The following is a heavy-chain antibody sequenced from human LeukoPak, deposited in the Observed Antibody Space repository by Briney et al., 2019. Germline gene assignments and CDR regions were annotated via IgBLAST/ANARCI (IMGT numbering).Heavy chain of an antibody. J-gene: IGHJ5*02. CDR3: ARGITFGGVIVWNWFDP. D-gene: IGHD3-16*02. V-gene: IGHV4-34*01. Sequence: PSETLSLTCGVYGGSLSGSYWTWIRQPPGKGLEWIGEINHSGTTNYNPSLESRVTISVPTSKTQFSLKLNSVTAADTAVYYCARGITFGGVIVWNWFDPWGQGTLVTVSS. CDR2: INHSGTT. CDR1: GGSLSGSY.